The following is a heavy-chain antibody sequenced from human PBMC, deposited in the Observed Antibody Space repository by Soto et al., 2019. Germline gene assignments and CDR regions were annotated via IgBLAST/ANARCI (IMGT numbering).Heavy chain of an antibody. CDR3: ARDNNDFWSLYPLAFDY. Sequence: SETLSLTCSVSGGSLGKYYWSWIRQPAGKGLEWIGRISTSGHVVSKVSLRSRLTMSVDMSNNHFSLKLTSVTAADTAVYYCARDNNDFWSLYPLAFDYWGQGALVTVSS. J-gene: IGHJ4*02. V-gene: IGHV4-4*07. CDR1: GGSLGKYY. D-gene: IGHD3-3*01. CDR2: ISTSGHV.